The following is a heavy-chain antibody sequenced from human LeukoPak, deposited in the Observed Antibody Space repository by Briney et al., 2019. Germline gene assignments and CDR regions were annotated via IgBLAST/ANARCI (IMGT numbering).Heavy chain of an antibody. J-gene: IGHJ3*02. D-gene: IGHD3-22*01. V-gene: IGHV1-18*01. CDR3: ASQSPPKMIAFDI. CDR2: ISAYNGNT. Sequence: ASVKVSCKASGYTFTSYGISWVRQAPGQGLEWLGWISAYNGNTNYAQKLQGRVTMTTDTSTSTAYMELRSLRSDDTAVYYCASQSPPKMIAFDIWGQGTMVTVSS. CDR1: GYTFTSYG.